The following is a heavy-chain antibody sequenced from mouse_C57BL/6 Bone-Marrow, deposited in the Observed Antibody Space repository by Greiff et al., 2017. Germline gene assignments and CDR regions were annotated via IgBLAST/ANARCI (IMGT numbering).Heavy chain of an antibody. V-gene: IGHV1-81*01. CDR1: GFTFTGYG. J-gene: IGHJ4*01. Sequence: VHLLQSGAELVKPGASVKLSCTASGFTFTGYGIRWVKQRTGQGLEWIGEIYPRSGNTYYTAKFKGKATLTADTSSSTAYLQLRSLTSEDSAVFFCARFLLYYCGGYYAMDYWGKGTSVTVSS. CDR3: ARFLLYYCGGYYAMDY. D-gene: IGHD1-1*01. CDR2: IYPRSGNT.